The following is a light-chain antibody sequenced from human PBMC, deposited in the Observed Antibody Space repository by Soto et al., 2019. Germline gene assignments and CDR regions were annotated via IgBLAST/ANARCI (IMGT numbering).Light chain of an antibody. V-gene: IGKV3-20*01. Sequence: EVVMTQYTSTLSVSPGERSTLSCMASQSVASNLAWYQQKPGQAPRLLIYGASIRDTGIPDRFSGSGSGTDFTLTISSLEPEDFAVYFCQYYGTSPFTFGQGTRLETK. CDR2: GAS. J-gene: IGKJ5*01. CDR1: QSVASN. CDR3: QYYGTSPFT.